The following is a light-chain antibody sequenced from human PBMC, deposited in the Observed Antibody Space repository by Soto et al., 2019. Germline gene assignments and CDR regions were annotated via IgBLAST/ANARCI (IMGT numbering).Light chain of an antibody. CDR1: KLGDKY. CDR3: QAWDSSTVL. J-gene: IGLJ2*01. V-gene: IGLV3-1*01. Sequence: SYELTQPPSVSVSPGQTASITCSGDKLGDKYACWYQQKPGQSPVLVIYQDSKRPSGIPERFSGSNSGNTATLTISGTQAMDDADYYCQAWDSSTVLFGGGTQLTVL. CDR2: QDS.